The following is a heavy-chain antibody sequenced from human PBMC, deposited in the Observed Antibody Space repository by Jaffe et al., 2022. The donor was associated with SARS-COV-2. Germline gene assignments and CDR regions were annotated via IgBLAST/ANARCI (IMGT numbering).Heavy chain of an antibody. CDR2: INHRGST. CDR1: GGPFSGYY. J-gene: IGHJ5*02. Sequence: QVQLQQWGAGQLKPSETLSLTCAVYGGPFSGYYWTWIRQPPGKGLEWIGEINHRGSTNYNPSLKSRVTISVDTSENQVSLKVTSVTAADTAIYYCARAITTLRGVTFWFDPWGQGTLVTVSS. D-gene: IGHD3-10*01. V-gene: IGHV4-34*01. CDR3: ARAITTLRGVTFWFDP.